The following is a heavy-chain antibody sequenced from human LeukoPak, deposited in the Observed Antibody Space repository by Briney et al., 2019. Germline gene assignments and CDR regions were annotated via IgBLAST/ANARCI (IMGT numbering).Heavy chain of an antibody. CDR3: ALTPDYYGSGSFDY. CDR1: GFTFSSFW. Sequence: GGSLRLSCAASGFTFSSFWMSWVRQAPGKGLEWVADIKEDGSEKYYVDSVKGRFTISRDNAKNSLYLQTNNLKAEDTAVYYCALTPDYYGSGSFDYWGQGTLVTVSS. CDR2: IKEDGSEK. J-gene: IGHJ4*02. D-gene: IGHD3-10*01. V-gene: IGHV3-7*01.